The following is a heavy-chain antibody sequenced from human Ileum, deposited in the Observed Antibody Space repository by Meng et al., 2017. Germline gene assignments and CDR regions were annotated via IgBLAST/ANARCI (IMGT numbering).Heavy chain of an antibody. J-gene: IGHJ5*02. Sequence: QVQLHGSGPGLVKPSQTLSLTCTVSGGSISGGHYFWSWIRQHPEKGLEWIGYIYHSGVTYYSPSLKSRLTISVDTSKNQFSLKLSSVTAADTAIYYCARGVVTYYDSSTLTWFDPWGQGALVTVSS. CDR3: ARGVVTYYDSSTLTWFDP. V-gene: IGHV4-31*03. CDR1: GGSISGGHYF. CDR2: IYHSGVT. D-gene: IGHD3-22*01.